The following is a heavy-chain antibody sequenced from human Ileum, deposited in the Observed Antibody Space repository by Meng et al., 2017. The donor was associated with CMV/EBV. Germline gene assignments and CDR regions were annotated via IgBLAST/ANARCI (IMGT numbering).Heavy chain of an antibody. V-gene: IGHV4-39*07. D-gene: IGHD1-26*01. J-gene: IGHJ5*02. Sequence: QLWGPGLGTPSETRSLTCTLSGDAITTTTYYWGWLRQPPGKGLEWIASIYYSGTTYYNPSLKSRVTISVDTSKNQFSLKVYSVTAADTAIYYCARSRREDWFDPWGQGTLVTVSS. CDR1: GDAITTTTYY. CDR3: ARSRREDWFDP. CDR2: IYYSGTT.